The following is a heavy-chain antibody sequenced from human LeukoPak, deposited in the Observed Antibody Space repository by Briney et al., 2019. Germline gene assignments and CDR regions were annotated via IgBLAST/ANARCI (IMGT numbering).Heavy chain of an antibody. CDR3: ARTLYDSSGYQPAGY. Sequence: ASVKVSCKASGYTFTSYYMHWVRQAPGQGLEWMGWINPNSGGTNYAQKFQGRVTMTRDTSISTAYMELSRLRSDDTAVYYCARTLYDSSGYQPAGYWGQGTLVTVSS. CDR1: GYTFTSYY. CDR2: INPNSGGT. J-gene: IGHJ4*02. V-gene: IGHV1-2*02. D-gene: IGHD3-22*01.